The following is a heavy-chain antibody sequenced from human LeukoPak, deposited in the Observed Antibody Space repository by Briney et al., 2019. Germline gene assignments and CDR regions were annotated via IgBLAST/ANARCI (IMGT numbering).Heavy chain of an antibody. D-gene: IGHD3-22*01. Sequence: GGSLRLSCAASGFTFSSYGMHWVRQAPGKGLEWVSSISSGSSFMYYADSVKGRFTISRDNAKNSLYLQMNSLRAKDTALYYCARDYYDSSGSSWFDPWGQGTLVTVSS. CDR2: ISSGSSFM. J-gene: IGHJ5*02. CDR3: ARDYYDSSGSSWFDP. V-gene: IGHV3-21*01. CDR1: GFTFSSYG.